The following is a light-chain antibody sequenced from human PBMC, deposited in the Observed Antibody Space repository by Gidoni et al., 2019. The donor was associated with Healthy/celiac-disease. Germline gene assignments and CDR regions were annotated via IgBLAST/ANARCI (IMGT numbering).Light chain of an antibody. CDR1: SSDVGSYNL. Sequence: QPALTQPASFSGSPGHSITISCTGTSSDVGSYNLVSWYQQHPGKAPKLMIYEGSKRPSGVSNRFSGSKSGNTASLTISGLQAEDEADYYCCSYAGSSTYVFGTGTKVTVL. CDR2: EGS. CDR3: CSYAGSSTYV. V-gene: IGLV2-23*01. J-gene: IGLJ1*01.